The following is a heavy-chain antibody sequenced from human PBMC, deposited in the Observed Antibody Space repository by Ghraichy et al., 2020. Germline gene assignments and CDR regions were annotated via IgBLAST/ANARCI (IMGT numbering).Heavy chain of an antibody. J-gene: IGHJ6*02. V-gene: IGHV3-48*02. CDR2: ITSSSRSI. CDR1: GFTLSGYN. CDR3: ARASRVVRFYYYDGMDV. Sequence: LSLTCVGSGFTLSGYNMNWVRQSPGKGLEWISYITSSSRSIFYADSVKGRFTISRDNAKNSVSLQMTSLRDEDTAEYYCARASRVVRFYYYDGMDVWGQGTTVTVSS. D-gene: IGHD3-22*01.